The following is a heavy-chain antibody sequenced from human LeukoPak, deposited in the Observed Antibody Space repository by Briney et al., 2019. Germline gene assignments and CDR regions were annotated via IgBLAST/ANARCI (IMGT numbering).Heavy chain of an antibody. J-gene: IGHJ4*02. CDR3: ARVGNSMVRGVIAPLDY. CDR1: GGSISSGDYY. Sequence: SETLSLTCTVSGGSISSGDYYWSWLRQPPGKGLEWTGYIYYSGSTYYNPSLKSRVTISVDTSKNQFSLKLSSVTAADTAVYYCARVGNSMVRGVIAPLDYWGQGTLVTVSS. D-gene: IGHD3-10*01. CDR2: IYYSGST. V-gene: IGHV4-30-4*01.